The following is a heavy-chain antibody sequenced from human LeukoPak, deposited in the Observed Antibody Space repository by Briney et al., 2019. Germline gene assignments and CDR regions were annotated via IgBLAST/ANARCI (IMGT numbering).Heavy chain of an antibody. CDR3: VKGRVSGSGSYYNAPFDY. Sequence: GGSLRLSCAASGFTFSSYAMHWVRQAPGKGLEYVSAISSSGDSTYNADPVKGKFTISRDNSKDTLYLQMSSLRAGDTAVYFCVKGRVSGSGSYYNAPFDYWGQGTLVTVSS. J-gene: IGHJ4*02. CDR2: ISSSGDST. V-gene: IGHV3-64D*06. CDR1: GFTFSSYA. D-gene: IGHD3-10*01.